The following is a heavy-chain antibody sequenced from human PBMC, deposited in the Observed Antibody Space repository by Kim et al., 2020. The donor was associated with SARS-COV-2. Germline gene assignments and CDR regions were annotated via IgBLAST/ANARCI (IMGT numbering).Heavy chain of an antibody. CDR1: GGSISSGGYY. CDR2: IYYSGST. CDR3: ARGIIPPTDDYGDYYYYFDY. J-gene: IGHJ4*02. V-gene: IGHV4-31*03. D-gene: IGHD4-17*01. Sequence: SETLSLTCTVSGGSISSGGYYWSWIRQHPGKGLEWIGYIYYSGSTYYNPSLKSRVTISVDTSKNQFSLKLSSVTAADTAVYYCARGIIPPTDDYGDYYYYFDYWGQGTLVTVSS.